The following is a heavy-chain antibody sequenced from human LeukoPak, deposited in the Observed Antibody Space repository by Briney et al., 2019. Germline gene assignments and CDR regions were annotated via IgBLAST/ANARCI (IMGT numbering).Heavy chain of an antibody. D-gene: IGHD4-17*01. V-gene: IGHV3-23*01. CDR2: ISGGGETT. J-gene: IGHJ4*02. CDR3: ARDYADYVGYFFFDY. Sequence: PGGSLRLSCAASGFTFNNYAMYWVRQAPGKGLEWVSSISGGGETTYYADSAKGRFTISRDNSQNTLYLRMNSLRAEDTAVYYCARDYADYVGYFFFDYWGQGTLVTVSS. CDR1: GFTFNNYA.